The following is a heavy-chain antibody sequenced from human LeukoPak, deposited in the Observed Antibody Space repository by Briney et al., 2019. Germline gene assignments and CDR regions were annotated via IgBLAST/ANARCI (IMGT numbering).Heavy chain of an antibody. CDR3: ARDNYKEGAFDI. CDR1: GGSISTYY. V-gene: IGHV4-59*01. J-gene: IGHJ3*02. CDR2: IYYSGTT. D-gene: IGHD1-1*01. Sequence: PSETLSLTCTVSGGSISTYYWSWIRQPPGKGLEWIGYIYYSGTTSYNPSLKSRVTISVDTSKNQFSLKLTSVTAEDTAVYYCARDNYKEGAFDIWGQGTMVTVSS.